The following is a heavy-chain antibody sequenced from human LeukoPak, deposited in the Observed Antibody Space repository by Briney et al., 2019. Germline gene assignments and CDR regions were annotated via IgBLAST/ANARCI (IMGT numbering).Heavy chain of an antibody. CDR1: GFTFSSYA. V-gene: IGHV3-23*01. J-gene: IGHJ4*02. Sequence: PGGSLTLSCAASGFTFSSYAMSWVRQAPGKGLEWVSAISGSGGSTYYADSVKGRFTISRDNSKNTLYLQMNRLRAEDTAVYYCANHESSGYFDYWGQGTLVTVSS. CDR2: ISGSGGST. CDR3: ANHESSGYFDY.